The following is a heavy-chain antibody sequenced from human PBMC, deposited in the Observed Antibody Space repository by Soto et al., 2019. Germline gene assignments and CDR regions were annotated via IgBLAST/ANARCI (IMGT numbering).Heavy chain of an antibody. J-gene: IGHJ4*02. D-gene: IGHD2-21*02. CDR1: GLIFSDYG. V-gene: IGHV3-33*01. CDR3: ARKRSTDYLDS. CDR2: IWSDGSNE. Sequence: GGSLRLSCAASGLIFSDYGMHWVRQAPGKGLEWVALIWSDGSNEFYADSLKGRFTISRDNSKNTLYLQMNSLRAEDTAVYYCARKRSTDYLDSWGQGTLVTVSS.